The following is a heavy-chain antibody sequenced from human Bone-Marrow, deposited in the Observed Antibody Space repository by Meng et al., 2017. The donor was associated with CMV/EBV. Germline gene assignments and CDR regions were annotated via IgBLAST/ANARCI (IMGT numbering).Heavy chain of an antibody. J-gene: IGHJ6*02. CDR3: ARGIVIIRDYHHYAVDV. CDR2: IWYDGSNK. Sequence: GGSLRLSCAASGAASGFPFSNSAMHWVRQAPGKGLEWVAVIWYDGSNKYYADPVKGRFTISRDNSKNTLYLQMNSLRAEDTAVYYCARGIVIIRDYHHYAVDVWGQGTTVTVSS. CDR1: GFPFSNSA. D-gene: IGHD2/OR15-2a*01. V-gene: IGHV3-33*01.